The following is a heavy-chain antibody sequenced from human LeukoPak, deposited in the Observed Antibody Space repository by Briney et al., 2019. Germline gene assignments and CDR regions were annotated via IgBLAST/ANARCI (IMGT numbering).Heavy chain of an antibody. D-gene: IGHD3-22*01. J-gene: IGHJ4*02. Sequence: GGSLRLSCAASGFTSSSYWMHWVRQAPGEGLVWVSRINSDGSSTSYADSVKGRFTISRDNAKNTLYLQMNSLRAEDTAVYYCARDGTYYYDSSGYPDYWGQGTLVTVSS. CDR2: INSDGSST. CDR1: GFTSSSYW. CDR3: ARDGTYYYDSSGYPDY. V-gene: IGHV3-74*01.